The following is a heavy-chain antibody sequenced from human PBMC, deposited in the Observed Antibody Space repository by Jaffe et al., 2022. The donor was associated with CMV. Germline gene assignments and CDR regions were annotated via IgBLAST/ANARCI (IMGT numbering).Heavy chain of an antibody. D-gene: IGHD3-22*01. Sequence: QVQLVQSGAEVKKPGASAKVSCKASGYTFTSFGINWVRQAPGQGLEWLGWISTKNGNAYSPQRFQGRVSMTTDTSTSTAYMELGSLRSDDTAVYYCARGGHYDSSGFYPLDYWGQGTLVTVSS. CDR2: ISTKNGNA. J-gene: IGHJ4*02. V-gene: IGHV1-18*01. CDR3: ARGGHYDSSGFYPLDY. CDR1: GYTFTSFG.